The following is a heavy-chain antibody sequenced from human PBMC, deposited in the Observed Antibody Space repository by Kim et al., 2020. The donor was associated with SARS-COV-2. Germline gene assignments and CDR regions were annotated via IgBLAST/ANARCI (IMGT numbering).Heavy chain of an antibody. CDR2: IYSGGST. J-gene: IGHJ5*02. CDR3: ARSGWGSYGINWFDP. CDR1: GFTVSSDY. D-gene: IGHD1-26*01. V-gene: IGHV3-53*01. Sequence: GGSLRLSCAASGFTVSSDYMSWVRQAPGKGLEWVSVIYSGGSTYSADSVKGGFTISRDNSKNTLYLKMNSLRAEDTDVYYFARSGWGSYGINWFDPWGQGTLVTVSS.